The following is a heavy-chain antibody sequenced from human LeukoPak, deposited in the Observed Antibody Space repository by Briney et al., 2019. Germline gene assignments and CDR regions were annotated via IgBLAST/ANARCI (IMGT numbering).Heavy chain of an antibody. CDR1: GFTFSSYG. D-gene: IGHD2-2*01. Sequence: PGGPLRLSCAASGFTFSSYGMHWVRQAPGKGLEWVAVISYDGSNKYYADSVKGRFTISRDNSKNTLYLQMNSLRAEDTAVYYCAKEVVPAAYYYYGMDVWGKGTTVTVSS. CDR2: ISYDGSNK. V-gene: IGHV3-30*18. J-gene: IGHJ6*04. CDR3: AKEVVPAAYYYYGMDV.